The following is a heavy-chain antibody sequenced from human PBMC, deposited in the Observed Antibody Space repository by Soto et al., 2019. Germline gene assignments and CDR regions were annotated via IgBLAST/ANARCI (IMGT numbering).Heavy chain of an antibody. J-gene: IGHJ6*02. CDR2: ISYDGSNK. Sequence: QVQLVESGGGVVQPGRSLRLSCAASGFTFSSYGMHWVRQAPGKGLEWVAVISYDGSNKYYADSVKGRFTISRDNSKNNLYLQMNGLRAEDTAVYYCAKDFSGWPNVDYYYYGMDVWGQGTTVTVSS. D-gene: IGHD6-19*01. CDR1: GFTFSSYG. V-gene: IGHV3-30*18. CDR3: AKDFSGWPNVDYYYYGMDV.